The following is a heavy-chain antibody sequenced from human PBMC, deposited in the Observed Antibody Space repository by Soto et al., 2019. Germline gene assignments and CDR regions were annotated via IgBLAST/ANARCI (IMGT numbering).Heavy chain of an antibody. Sequence: EVQLLESGGGLVQPGGSLRLSCAASGFTFSSYAMSWVRQAPGTGLELVSAISGSGGSTSYAYSVKGRFTISRDNSKNTLYLQMNSLRAEDTAVYYCAKDPGGSGYCSSTSRYGGVYWGQGSLVTVSS. CDR3: AKDPGGSGYCSSTSRYGGVY. V-gene: IGHV3-23*01. D-gene: IGHD2-2*01. J-gene: IGHJ4*02. CDR2: ISGSGGST. CDR1: GFTFSSYA.